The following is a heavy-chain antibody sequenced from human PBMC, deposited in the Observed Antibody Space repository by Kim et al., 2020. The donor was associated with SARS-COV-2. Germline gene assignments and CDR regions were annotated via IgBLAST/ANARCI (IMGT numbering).Heavy chain of an antibody. Sequence: GGSLRLSCAASGFTFDDYTMHWVRQAPGKGLEWVSLISCDGGSTYYADSVKGRFTISRDNSKNSLYLQMNSLRTEDTGLYYCAKDSRRGWRPYGMDLWGQGTTVTVSS. CDR3: AKDSRRGWRPYGMDL. CDR1: GFTFDDYT. D-gene: IGHD6-19*01. CDR2: ISCDGGST. V-gene: IGHV3-43*01. J-gene: IGHJ6*02.